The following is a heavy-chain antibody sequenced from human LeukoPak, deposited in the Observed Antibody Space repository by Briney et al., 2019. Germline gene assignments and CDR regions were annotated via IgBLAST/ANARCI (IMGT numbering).Heavy chain of an antibody. J-gene: IGHJ6*02. V-gene: IGHV3-30*18. CDR3: AKGQQLVGYYYYGMDV. CDR2: ISYD. Sequence: GRSLRLSCAASGFTFSSYGMHWVRQAPGRGLEWVAVISYDADSVKGRFTISRDNSKNTLYLQMNSLRAEDTAVYYCAKGQQLVGYYYYGMDVWGQGTTVTVSS. D-gene: IGHD6-13*01. CDR1: GFTFSSYG.